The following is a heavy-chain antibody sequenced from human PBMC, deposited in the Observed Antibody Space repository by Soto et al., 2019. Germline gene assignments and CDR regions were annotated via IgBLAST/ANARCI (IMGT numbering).Heavy chain of an antibody. CDR1: GDSFSNYG. J-gene: IGHJ6*03. V-gene: IGHV1-18*01. CDR2: VSTYNGDT. D-gene: IGHD6-6*01. CDR3: ASVKYYYMDV. Sequence: QLQLVQSGGVVKEPGASVRVSCKASGDSFSNYGVSWVRQAPGQGLEWMGWVSTYNGDTRYAQKFQGRLSMTADTSTGTAFMELTNLRSDDTALYYCASVKYYYMDVWGEGTTVTVSS.